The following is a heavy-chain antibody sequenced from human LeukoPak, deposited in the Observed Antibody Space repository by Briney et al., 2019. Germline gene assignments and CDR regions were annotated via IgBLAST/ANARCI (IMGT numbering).Heavy chain of an antibody. CDR2: IYYSGST. Sequence: PSETLSLTCTVSGGSISGYYWSWIRQPPGKGLEWIGYIYYSGSTNYNPSLKSRVTISVDTSKNQFSLKLRSVTAADTAVYYCARASGSSSWDYDYWGQGTLVTVSS. D-gene: IGHD6-13*01. CDR1: GGSISGYY. J-gene: IGHJ4*02. CDR3: ARASGSSSWDYDY. V-gene: IGHV4-59*01.